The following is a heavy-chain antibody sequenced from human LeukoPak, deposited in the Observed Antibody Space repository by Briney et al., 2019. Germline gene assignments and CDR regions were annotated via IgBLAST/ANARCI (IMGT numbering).Heavy chain of an antibody. Sequence: GGSLRLSCAASGFTFSSYAMSWVRQAPGKGLEWISAVSGSGDRTYYAGSVKGRFTISRDNSKNIVYLRMNSLRAEDTAVYFCANSRGYGSGNLWGQGTLVTVSS. J-gene: IGHJ4*02. CDR3: ANSRGYGSGNL. D-gene: IGHD3-10*01. CDR1: GFTFSSYA. V-gene: IGHV3-23*01. CDR2: VSGSGDRT.